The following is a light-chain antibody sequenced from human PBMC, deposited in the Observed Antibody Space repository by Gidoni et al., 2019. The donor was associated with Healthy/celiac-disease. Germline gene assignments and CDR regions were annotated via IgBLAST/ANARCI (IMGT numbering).Light chain of an antibody. Sequence: EIVMTQSPAILSVSLGERATLSCRASQSVSSNLAWYQQKPGQAPRLLIYGASTRATGIPARFSGSGSGAEFTISISSLQSEDFTVYYCQKYNNRDLFXGXIKVEIK. J-gene: IGKJ4*01. CDR3: QKYNNRDL. CDR2: GAS. CDR1: QSVSSN. V-gene: IGKV3-15*01.